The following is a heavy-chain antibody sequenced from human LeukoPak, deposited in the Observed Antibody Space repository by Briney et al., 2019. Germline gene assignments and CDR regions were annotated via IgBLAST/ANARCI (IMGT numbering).Heavy chain of an antibody. J-gene: IGHJ4*02. Sequence: GGSLRLSCAASGFTFSSYGMHWVRQAPGKGLEWVAFIRYDGSNKYYADSVKGRFTISRDNSKNTLYLQMNSLRAEDTAVYYCARDVYSTSWWGAFDYWGQGTLVTVSS. CDR1: GFTFSSYG. V-gene: IGHV3-30*02. D-gene: IGHD6-13*01. CDR3: ARDVYSTSWWGAFDY. CDR2: IRYDGSNK.